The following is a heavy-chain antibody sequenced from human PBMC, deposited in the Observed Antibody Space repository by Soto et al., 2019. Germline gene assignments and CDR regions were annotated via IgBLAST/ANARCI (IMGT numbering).Heavy chain of an antibody. D-gene: IGHD4-17*01. CDR1: GGSISSYY. CDR3: ARGFGVTTNPPGH. J-gene: IGHJ4*02. Sequence: PSETLSLTCTVSGGSISSYYWSWIRQPPGKGPEYIGYIQVGGSTNYNPSLESRVAISVDTSKNQFSLRLTSVTAADTAVYYCARGFGVTTNPPGHWGQGTLVTVSS. CDR2: IQVGGST. V-gene: IGHV4-59*01.